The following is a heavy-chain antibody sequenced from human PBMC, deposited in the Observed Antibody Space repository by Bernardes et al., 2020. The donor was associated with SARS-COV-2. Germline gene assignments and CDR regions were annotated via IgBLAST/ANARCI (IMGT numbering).Heavy chain of an antibody. J-gene: IGHJ3*02. V-gene: IGHV4-59*01. D-gene: IGHD3-3*01. Sequence: SEPLSLTCTVSGGSISSYYWSWIRQPPGKGLEWIGYIYYSGSTNYNPSLKSRVTISVDTSKNQFSLKLSSVTAADTAVYYCARADAITIFGVVIILDAFDIWGQGTMVTVSS. CDR1: GGSISSYY. CDR2: IYYSGST. CDR3: ARADAITIFGVVIILDAFDI.